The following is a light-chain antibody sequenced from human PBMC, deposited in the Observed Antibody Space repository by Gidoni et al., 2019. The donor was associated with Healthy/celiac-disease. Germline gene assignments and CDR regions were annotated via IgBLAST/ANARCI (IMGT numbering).Light chain of an antibody. Sequence: SYELTQPLSVSVALGQTARITCGGNNIGSKNVHWYQQKPGQAPVLVIYRDSNRPSGIPERFSGSNSGNTATLTISRAQAGDEADYYCQVWDSSAFCVFGTGTKVTVL. J-gene: IGLJ1*01. V-gene: IGLV3-9*01. CDR1: NIGSKN. CDR2: RDS. CDR3: QVWDSSAFCV.